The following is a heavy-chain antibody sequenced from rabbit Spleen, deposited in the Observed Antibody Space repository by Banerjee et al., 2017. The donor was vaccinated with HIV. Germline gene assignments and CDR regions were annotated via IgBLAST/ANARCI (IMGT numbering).Heavy chain of an antibody. CDR1: GFSFINKHV. Sequence: QEQLVESGGGLVQPGGSLTLTCKASGFSFINKHVMCWVRQAPGKGLEWIACIYAGSSGSTYYTSWAKGRFTISKTSSTTVTLQMTSLTVADTATYFCARDTGSSFSSYGMDLWGPGTLVTVS. CDR2: IYAGSSGST. D-gene: IGHD8-1*01. CDR3: ARDTGSSFSSYGMDL. J-gene: IGHJ6*01. V-gene: IGHV1S45*01.